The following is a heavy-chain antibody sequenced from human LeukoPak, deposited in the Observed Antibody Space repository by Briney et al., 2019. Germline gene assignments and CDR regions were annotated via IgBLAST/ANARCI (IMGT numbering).Heavy chain of an antibody. J-gene: IGHJ4*02. Sequence: GASVKVSCKASGYTFTSYYMHWVRQAPGQGLEWMGIINPSGGSTSYAQKFQGRVTMTRDTSTSTVYMELSSLRSEDTAVYYCARGAYYDFWSGYPNWDYFDYWGQETLVTVSS. CDR3: ARGAYYDFWSGYPNWDYFDY. D-gene: IGHD3-3*01. CDR2: INPSGGST. CDR1: GYTFTSYY. V-gene: IGHV1-46*03.